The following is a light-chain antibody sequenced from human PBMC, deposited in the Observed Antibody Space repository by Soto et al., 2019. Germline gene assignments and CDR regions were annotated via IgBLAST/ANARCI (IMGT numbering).Light chain of an antibody. V-gene: IGKV3-20*01. CDR1: PSVSSSY. J-gene: IGKJ2*01. Sequence: IVLTPSPGLLSSTPGVRPTLSCRASPSVSSSYLAWYQQKPGQAPQPLIHGASSRATVIPDRFHHSGSVTDFTLTLSEMDPDDCAVYYCLQYGSSPYTFDQGTKPEIK. CDR2: GAS. CDR3: LQYGSSPYT.